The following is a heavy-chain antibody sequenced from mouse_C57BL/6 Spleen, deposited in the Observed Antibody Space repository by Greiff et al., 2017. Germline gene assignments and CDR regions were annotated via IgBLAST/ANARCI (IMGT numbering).Heavy chain of an antibody. CDR3: ARSAYYSNDRYFDV. CDR2: INPNNGGT. V-gene: IGHV1-26*01. D-gene: IGHD2-5*01. J-gene: IGHJ1*03. Sequence: EVQLQQSGPELVKPGASVKISCKASGYTFTDYYMNWVKQSHGKSLEWIGDINPNNGGTSYNQKFKGKATLTVDKSSSTAYMELRSLTSEDSAVYYCARSAYYSNDRYFDVWGTGTTVTVSS. CDR1: GYTFTDYY.